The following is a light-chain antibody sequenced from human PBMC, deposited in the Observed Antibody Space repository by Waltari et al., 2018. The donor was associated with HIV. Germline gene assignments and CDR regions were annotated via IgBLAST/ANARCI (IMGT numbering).Light chain of an antibody. CDR1: ALSMQY. CDR3: QSTDRSGSYII. J-gene: IGLJ2*01. CDR2: KDS. Sequence: SYELTHPPSLPVSPGQTARITCSGDALSMQYGYWYQQKPGQAPVLVIYKDSERSSGIPERFSGYSAGTTVTFTISGAQAEYEAAYFCQSTDRSGSYIIFGGGTKLTVL. V-gene: IGLV3-25*03.